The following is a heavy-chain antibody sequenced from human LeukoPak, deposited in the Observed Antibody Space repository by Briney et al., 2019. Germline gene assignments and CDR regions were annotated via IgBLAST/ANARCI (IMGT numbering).Heavy chain of an antibody. CDR1: GYTFTTHY. V-gene: IGHV1-46*01. Sequence: ASVKVSCKASGYTFTTHYMHWVRQAPGQGLEWMGLINPSGTTTNYAQKFRGRVTMTRDLSTSTDYMELSSLRSDDTAVYFCARDNSVGDYXXXFDPXXXGXLVTV. D-gene: IGHD1-26*01. CDR2: INPSGTTT. CDR3: ARDNSVGDYXXXFDP. J-gene: IGHJ5*02.